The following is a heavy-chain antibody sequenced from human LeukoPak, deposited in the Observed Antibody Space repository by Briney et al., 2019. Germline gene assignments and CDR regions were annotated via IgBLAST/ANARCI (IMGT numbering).Heavy chain of an antibody. CDR1: GGTFSSFA. CDR2: FTPIFGTA. Sequence: VASVTVSCRPSGGTFSSFAISWVRQAPGQGLEWMGGFTPIFGTANYAQKLQGRVTITADESTSTAYMELSSLRSEDTAVYYCVSENRGIAAAGPDYWGQGTLVTVSS. D-gene: IGHD6-13*01. V-gene: IGHV1-69*13. CDR3: VSENRGIAAAGPDY. J-gene: IGHJ4*02.